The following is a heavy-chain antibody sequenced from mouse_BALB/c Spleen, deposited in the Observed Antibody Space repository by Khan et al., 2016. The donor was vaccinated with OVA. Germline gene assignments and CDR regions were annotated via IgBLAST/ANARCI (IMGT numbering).Heavy chain of an antibody. CDR3: ARRNYFGYTFAY. CDR1: GYTFTDYY. V-gene: IGHV1-77*01. J-gene: IGHJ3*01. D-gene: IGHD1-2*01. Sequence: QVQLQQPGAELARPGASVKLSCKASGYTFTDYYINWVKQRTGQGLEWIGEISPGSGDTYYNEKFKGKATLTADKYSSTVYMQLSSLTAAASAFYFWARRNYFGYTFAYWGQGTLVTVSA. CDR2: ISPGSGDT.